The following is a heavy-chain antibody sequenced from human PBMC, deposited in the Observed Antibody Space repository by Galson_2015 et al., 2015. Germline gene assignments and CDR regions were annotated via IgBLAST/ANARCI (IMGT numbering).Heavy chain of an antibody. CDR2: IYHSGST. V-gene: IGHV4-59*01. J-gene: IGHJ4*02. CDR3: ARKDYYFDY. CDR1: GDSISSYY. Sequence: ETLSLTCTVSGDSISSYYWSWIRQPPGKGLEWIGYIYHSGSTNYNPSLKSRLSLSVDTSKNQFSLRLSSVTAADAAVYYCARKDYYFDYWGQGTLVTVSS. D-gene: IGHD3/OR15-3a*01.